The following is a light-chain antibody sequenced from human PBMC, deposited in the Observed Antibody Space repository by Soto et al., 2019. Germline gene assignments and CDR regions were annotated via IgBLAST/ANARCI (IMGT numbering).Light chain of an antibody. J-gene: IGKJ1*01. CDR2: KAS. CDR3: QHYNSYSAA. CDR1: QTISSW. V-gene: IGKV1-5*03. Sequence: DSQMTQSPSTLSGSVVDKVSITCRASQTISSWLAWYQQKPGKAPKLLIYKASTLKSGVPSRFSGSGSGTEFTLTISSLQPDDFATYYCQHYNSYSAAFGQGTKVDIK.